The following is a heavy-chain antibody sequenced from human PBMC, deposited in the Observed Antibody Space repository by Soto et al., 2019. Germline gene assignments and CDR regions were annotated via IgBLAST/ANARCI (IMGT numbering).Heavy chain of an antibody. D-gene: IGHD3-22*01. CDR3: ARDRGYYYDSSGGDAFDI. CDR1: GYTFTSYG. Sequence: AASVKVSCKASGYTFTSYGISWVRQAPGQGLEWMGWISAYNGNTNYAQKLQGRVTMTTDTSTSTAYMELRSLRSDDTAVYYCARDRGYYYDSSGGDAFDIWGQGTRVTVSS. J-gene: IGHJ3*02. CDR2: ISAYNGNT. V-gene: IGHV1-18*01.